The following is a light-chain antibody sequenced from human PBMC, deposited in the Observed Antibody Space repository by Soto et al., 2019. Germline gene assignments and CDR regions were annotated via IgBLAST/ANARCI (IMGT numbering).Light chain of an antibody. CDR1: QSISSW. V-gene: IGKV1-5*01. CDR2: DAS. CDR3: QQYNSYSGIT. J-gene: IGKJ5*01. Sequence: DIQMTQSPSTLSASVGDSVTITCRASQSISSWLAWYPQRAGKAPNLLIYDASRLESGVPSRFSGSGSGTEFTLTISSLQPDDFATYYCQQYNSYSGITFGQGTRLEIK.